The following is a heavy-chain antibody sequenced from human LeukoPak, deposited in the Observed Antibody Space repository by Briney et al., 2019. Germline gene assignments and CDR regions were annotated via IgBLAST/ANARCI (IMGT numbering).Heavy chain of an antibody. D-gene: IGHD5-18*01. J-gene: IGHJ4*02. Sequence: ASVKVSCKASGGTFSSYAISWVRQAPGQGLEWMGRIIAIFGTANYAQKFQGRVTITTDESTSTAYMELSSLRSEDTAVYYCARGGYSYGYGFPDLDYWGQGTLVTVSS. CDR3: ARGGYSYGYGFPDLDY. CDR1: GGTFSSYA. CDR2: IIAIFGTA. V-gene: IGHV1-69*05.